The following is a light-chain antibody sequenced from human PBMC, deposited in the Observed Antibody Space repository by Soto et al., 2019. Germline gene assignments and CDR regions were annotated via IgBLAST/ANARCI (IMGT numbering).Light chain of an antibody. CDR2: AAS. CDR3: QQSYSTLWT. V-gene: IGKV1-39*01. CDR1: QSISSY. Sequence: DIQMTQSPSSLSASVGDRVTITCRASQSISSYLNWYQQKPGKAPKLLIYAASSLQSGVPSRFSGSGAGTDFTLHISSRQPEDFASYYCQQSYSTLWTFGQGTKVEIK. J-gene: IGKJ1*01.